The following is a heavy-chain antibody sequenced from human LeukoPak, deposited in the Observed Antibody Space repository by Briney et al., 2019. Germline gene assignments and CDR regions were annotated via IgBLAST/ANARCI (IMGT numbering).Heavy chain of an antibody. CDR1: GYSFTSYW. CDR3: ARSQGIISRETYFDL. J-gene: IGHJ2*01. Sequence: GESLKISCKGSGYSFTSYWIGCVRQMPGKGLEWMGIIYPGDSDTRYSPSFQVQVTIPPDNSISTPYLQSRSLKASDTAMYYCARSQGIISRETYFDLWGRGTLVTVSS. CDR2: IYPGDSDT. V-gene: IGHV5-51*01. D-gene: IGHD2-15*01.